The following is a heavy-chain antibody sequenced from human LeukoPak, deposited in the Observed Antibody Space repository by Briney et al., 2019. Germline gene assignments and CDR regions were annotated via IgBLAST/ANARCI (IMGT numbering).Heavy chain of an antibody. Sequence: PSETLSLTCAVYGGSFSGYYWSWIRQPAGKGLEWIGRIYTSGSTNYNPSLKSRVTMSVDTSKNQFSLKLSSVTAADTAVYYCARVGHTVFDYWGQGTLVTVSS. CDR3: ARVGHTVFDY. V-gene: IGHV4-59*10. J-gene: IGHJ4*02. CDR1: GGSFSGYY. CDR2: IYTSGST. D-gene: IGHD4-11*01.